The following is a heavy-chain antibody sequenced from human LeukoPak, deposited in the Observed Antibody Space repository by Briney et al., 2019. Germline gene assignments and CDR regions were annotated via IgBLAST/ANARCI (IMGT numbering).Heavy chain of an antibody. D-gene: IGHD2-2*02. CDR3: ACLPATIPFDY. CDR2: ISPNVGST. CDR1: GFTFSTYA. Sequence: PGGSLRLSCAASGFTFSTYAMSWVRQAPGKGLEWVSTISPNVGSTYYADSVKGRFTISRDNSKNTPYLQMDSLRAEDTAVYYCACLPATIPFDYWGQGTLVTVSS. V-gene: IGHV3-23*01. J-gene: IGHJ4*02.